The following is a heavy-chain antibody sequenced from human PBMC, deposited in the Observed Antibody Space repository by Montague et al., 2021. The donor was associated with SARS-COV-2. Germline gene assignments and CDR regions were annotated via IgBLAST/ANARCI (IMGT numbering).Heavy chain of an antibody. Sequence: SETLSLTCTVSIGSISSYYWSWIRQPPGKGLEWIGNIYYSGSTNYNPSLKSRVTISVDTSKNQFSLKPSSVTAADTAVYYCARAVFSESLRKGVWGLSSVGSFSMVVWGQGTTVTVSS. J-gene: IGHJ6*02. CDR1: IGSISSYY. D-gene: IGHD3-10*01. V-gene: IGHV4-59*01. CDR3: ARAVFSESLRKGVWGLSSVGSFSMVV. CDR2: IYYSGST.